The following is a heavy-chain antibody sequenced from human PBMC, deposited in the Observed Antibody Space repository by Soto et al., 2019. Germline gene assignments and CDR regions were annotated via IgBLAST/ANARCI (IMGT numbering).Heavy chain of an antibody. D-gene: IGHD3-22*01. CDR1: GYTCTSYA. CDR2: INAGNGNT. Sequence: QVQLVQSGAEVKKPWASVKVSCKASGYTCTSYAMHWVRQAPGQRLEWMGWINAGNGNTKYSQKFQGRVTITRDTSASTAYMELSSLRSEDTAVDYCARDFPYYYDSSGYPDYWGQGTLVTVSS. CDR3: ARDFPYYYDSSGYPDY. J-gene: IGHJ4*02. V-gene: IGHV1-3*01.